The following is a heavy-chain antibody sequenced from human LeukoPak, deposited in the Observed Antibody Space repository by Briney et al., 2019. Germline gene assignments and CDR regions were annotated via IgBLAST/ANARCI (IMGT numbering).Heavy chain of an antibody. V-gene: IGHV3-7*05. CDR2: IKQDGSQT. CDR3: ARGWQGMWLFDQ. Sequence: GSLLLSCAASGFTFSSYWMSGVRQAPGKGREGVSKIKQDGSQTYYVDSVKGRFTISRDNAKKLLSLQMNSLRGDDTAVYYCARGWQGMWLFDQWGQGTLVTVAS. J-gene: IGHJ4*02. CDR1: GFTFSSYW. D-gene: IGHD3-22*01.